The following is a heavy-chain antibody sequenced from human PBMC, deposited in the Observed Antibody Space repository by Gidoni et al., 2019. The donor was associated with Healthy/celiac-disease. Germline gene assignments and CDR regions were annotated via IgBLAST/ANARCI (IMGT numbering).Heavy chain of an antibody. D-gene: IGHD6-13*01. CDR2: ICSSSSYI. Sequence: EVQLVESGGGLVKPGGSLRLYCAGSGSNFSSYSMNWARRATGKGLGWVSSICSSSSYIYYADAVKGRFTISRDNAKNSLYLQMNSLRAEDTAVYYCAMGRSSGSCDYWGQGTLVTVSS. CDR1: GSNFSSYS. CDR3: AMGRSSGSCDY. V-gene: IGHV3-21*01. J-gene: IGHJ4*02.